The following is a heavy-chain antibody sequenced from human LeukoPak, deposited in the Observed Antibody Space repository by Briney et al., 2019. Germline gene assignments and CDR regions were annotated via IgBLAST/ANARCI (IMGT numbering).Heavy chain of an antibody. Sequence: GGSLRLSCAASGFTFSSYEMNWVRQAPGKGLEWVSYISSSGSTIYYADSVKGRFTISRDNANNSLYLQMNSLRAEDTAVYYCARDWKVRGVIIPFDYWGQGTLVTVSS. V-gene: IGHV3-48*03. CDR3: ARDWKVRGVIIPFDY. CDR2: ISSSGSTI. CDR1: GFTFSSYE. D-gene: IGHD3-10*01. J-gene: IGHJ4*02.